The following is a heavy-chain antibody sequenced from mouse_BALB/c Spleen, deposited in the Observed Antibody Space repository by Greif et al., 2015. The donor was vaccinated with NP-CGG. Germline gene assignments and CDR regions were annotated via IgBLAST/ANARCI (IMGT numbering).Heavy chain of an antibody. CDR1: GFAFSSYG. V-gene: IGHV5-6*01. J-gene: IGHJ3*01. CDR2: ISSGGSYT. CDR3: ARSSFAY. Sequence: EVQLVESGGDLVKPGGSLKLSCAASGFAFSSYGMSWVRQTPDKRLEWVATISSGGSYTYYPDSVKGRFTISRDNAKNTLYLQMSSLKSEDTAMYYCARSSFAYWGQGTLVTVSA.